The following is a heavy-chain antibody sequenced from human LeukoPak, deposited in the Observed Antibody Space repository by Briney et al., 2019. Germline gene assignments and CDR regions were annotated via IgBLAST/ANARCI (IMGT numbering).Heavy chain of an antibody. Sequence: PGESVKISCKASGNNYWIAWVRQMPGTGLEWLGIIYFGDSDTRYSPSFQGRLTISVDKSISTAYLQLNSLKAAGTAIYFCGRHSYGLDYWGQGTLVTVSS. CDR3: GRHSYGLDY. CDR1: GNNYW. J-gene: IGHJ4*02. D-gene: IGHD2-8*01. CDR2: IYFGDSDT. V-gene: IGHV5-51*01.